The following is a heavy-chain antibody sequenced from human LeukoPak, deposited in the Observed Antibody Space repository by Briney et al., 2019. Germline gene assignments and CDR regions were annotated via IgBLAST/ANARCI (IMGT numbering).Heavy chain of an antibody. J-gene: IGHJ6*02. CDR1: GFTFSSYG. CDR3: AKGGYFSDYDYYGMDG. V-gene: IGHV3-30*02. CDR2: IRYDGTNK. D-gene: IGHD2-15*01. Sequence: PGGSLRLSCAASGFTFSSYGMHWVRQAPGKGLVWVAFIRYDGTNKYHADSVKGRFTISRDKSKNTLYLQMHSLRAEDTSVYDCAKGGYFSDYDYYGMDGWGQGTTVTVSS.